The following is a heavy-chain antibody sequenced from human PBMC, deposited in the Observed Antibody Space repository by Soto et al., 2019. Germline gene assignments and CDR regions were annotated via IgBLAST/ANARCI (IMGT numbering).Heavy chain of an antibody. CDR3: ARLEQLVLHYYYGMDV. D-gene: IGHD6-6*01. CDR1: GYSFTSYW. Sequence: PGESLKISCKVSGYSFTSYWISWVRQMPGKGLEWMGRIDPSDSYTNYSPSFQGHVTISADKSISTAYLQWSSLKASDTAMYYCARLEQLVLHYYYGMDVWGQGTTVTAP. V-gene: IGHV5-10-1*01. J-gene: IGHJ6*02. CDR2: IDPSDSYT.